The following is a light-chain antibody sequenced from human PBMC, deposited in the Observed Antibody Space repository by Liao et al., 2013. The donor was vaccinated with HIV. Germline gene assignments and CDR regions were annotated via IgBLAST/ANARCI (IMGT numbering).Light chain of an antibody. J-gene: IGLJ2*01. CDR1: NIGSKS. CDR2: YDS. CDR3: QVWDSSSDHPV. Sequence: SYVLTQPPSVSVAPGKTARITCGENNIGSKSVHWYQQRPGQAPVVVIYYDSDRPSGIPERFSGSNSGNTATLTISRVEAGDEADYYCQVWDSSSDHPVFGGGTKLTVL. V-gene: IGLV3-21*04.